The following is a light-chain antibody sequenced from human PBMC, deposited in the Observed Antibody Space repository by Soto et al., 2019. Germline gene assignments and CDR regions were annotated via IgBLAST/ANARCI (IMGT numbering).Light chain of an antibody. Sequence: ELVMTQSPATLSVSPGERVTLSCRASHRVSSYLAWYQQKPGQAPRLLIYGASTRATDIPARFSGSGSGTDFTLTISSLQSEDFAVYYCQQYNNWPLPFGGGTKVDIK. CDR3: QQYNNWPLP. J-gene: IGKJ4*01. CDR1: HRVSSY. V-gene: IGKV3D-15*01. CDR2: GAS.